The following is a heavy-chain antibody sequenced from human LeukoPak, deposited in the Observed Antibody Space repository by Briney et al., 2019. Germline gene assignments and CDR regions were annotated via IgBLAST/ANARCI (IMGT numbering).Heavy chain of an antibody. J-gene: IGHJ4*02. CDR2: IDSDSSTI. D-gene: IGHD6-19*01. CDR1: GFIFSSYS. Sequence: GGSLRLSCAASGFIFSSYSMNWVRQAPGEGLEWVSYIDSDSSTIYYADSVKGRFTVSRDNAKNSLYLQMNSLRAEDTAVYYCARYEYTSGRIFDYWGQGTLVTVYS. CDR3: ARYEYTSGRIFDY. V-gene: IGHV3-48*01.